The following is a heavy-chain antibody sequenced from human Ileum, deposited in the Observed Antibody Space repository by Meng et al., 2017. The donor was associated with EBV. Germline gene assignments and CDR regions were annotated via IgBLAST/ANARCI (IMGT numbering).Heavy chain of an antibody. CDR3: ARAGYDSSGYYPQPFDY. D-gene: IGHD3-22*01. Sequence: QVQLVQSGAEVKKPGASVKVSCXXXXYTFTDYYIHWVRQAPGQRLEWMGWINAGNGNTKYSQRFQGRVTITRDTSASTAYMELSSLRSEDTTVYYCARAGYDSSGYYPQPFDYWGQGTLVTVSS. V-gene: IGHV1-3*01. CDR1: XYTFTDYY. CDR2: INAGNGNT. J-gene: IGHJ4*02.